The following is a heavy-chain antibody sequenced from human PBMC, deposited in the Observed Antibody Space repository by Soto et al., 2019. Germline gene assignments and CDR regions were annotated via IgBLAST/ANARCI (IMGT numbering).Heavy chain of an antibody. CDR1: GYSFTSYW. Sequence: GESLKISCKGSGYSFTSYWIGWVRQMPGKGLEWMGIIYPGDSDTRYSPSFQGQVTISADKSISTAYLQWSSLKASDTAMYYCARHGWGGYDSHRRYYYYYMDVWGKGTTVTVSS. D-gene: IGHD5-12*01. J-gene: IGHJ6*03. CDR3: ARHGWGGYDSHRRYYYYYMDV. V-gene: IGHV5-51*01. CDR2: IYPGDSDT.